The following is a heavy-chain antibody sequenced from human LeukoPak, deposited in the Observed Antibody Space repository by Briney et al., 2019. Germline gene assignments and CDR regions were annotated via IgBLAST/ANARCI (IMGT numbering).Heavy chain of an antibody. J-gene: IGHJ5*02. V-gene: IGHV4-61*02. CDR1: GGSISSGSYY. CDR3: ARDRLENCDFWSGPRGSRNWFDP. CDR2: IYTSGST. D-gene: IGHD3-3*01. Sequence: SETLSLTCTVSGGSISSGSYYWSWIRQPAGKGLEWIGRIYTSGSTNYNPSLKSRVTISVDTSKNQFSLKLSSVTAADTAVYYCARDRLENCDFWSGPRGSRNWFDPWGQGTLVTVSS.